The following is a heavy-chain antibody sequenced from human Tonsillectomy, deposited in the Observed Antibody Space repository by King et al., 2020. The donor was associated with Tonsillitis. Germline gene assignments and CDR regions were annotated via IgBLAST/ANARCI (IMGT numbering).Heavy chain of an antibody. CDR3: AGDPSPIAAAGTRGFDY. CDR2: INPSGGST. CDR1: GYTFTSYY. V-gene: IGHV1-46*01. Sequence: VQLVESGAEVKKPGASVKVSCKASGYTFTSYYMHWVRQAPGQGLEWMGIINPSGGSTSYAQKFQGRVTMTRDTSTSTVYMELSSLRSEDTAVYYCAGDPSPIAAAGTRGFDYWGQETLVTVSS. J-gene: IGHJ4*02. D-gene: IGHD6-13*01.